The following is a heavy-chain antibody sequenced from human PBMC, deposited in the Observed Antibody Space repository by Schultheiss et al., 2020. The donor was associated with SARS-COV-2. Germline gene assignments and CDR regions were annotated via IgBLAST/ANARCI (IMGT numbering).Heavy chain of an antibody. CDR1: GGSISSPDSH. J-gene: IGHJ4*02. D-gene: IGHD2-8*01. Sequence: SETLSLTCSVSGGSISSPDSHWSWIRQPPGEGLEWIGYVSYSGSTNYNPSLKSRVTISVDTSKNQFSLKLSSVTAADTAVYFCAREYGEAFDYWGQGTLVTVSS. V-gene: IGHV4-61*08. CDR3: AREYGEAFDY. CDR2: VSYSGST.